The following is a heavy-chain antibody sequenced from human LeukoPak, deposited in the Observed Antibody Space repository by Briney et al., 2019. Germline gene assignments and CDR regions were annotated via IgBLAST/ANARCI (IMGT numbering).Heavy chain of an antibody. D-gene: IGHD6-6*01. CDR1: GFTFSSYA. V-gene: IGHV3-23*01. J-gene: IGHJ4*02. Sequence: QTGGSLRLSCAASGFTFSSYAMSWVRQAPGKGLEWVSAISGSGGSTYYADSVKGRFTISRDNSKNTLYLQMNSLRAEDTAVYYCAKDQFPEGYSSSPQFDYWGQGTLVTVSS. CDR2: ISGSGGST. CDR3: AKDQFPEGYSSSPQFDY.